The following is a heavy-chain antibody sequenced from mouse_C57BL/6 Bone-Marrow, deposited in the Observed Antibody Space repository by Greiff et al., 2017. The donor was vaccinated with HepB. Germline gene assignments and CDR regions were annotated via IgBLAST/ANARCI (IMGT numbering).Heavy chain of an antibody. Sequence: EVKLVESGGDLVKPGGSLKLSCAASGFTFSSYGMSWVRQTPDKRLEWVATISSGGSYTYYPDSVKGRFTISRDNAKNTLCLQMSSLKSEDTAMYYCARASMDDWGQGTSVTVSS. V-gene: IGHV5-6*01. CDR3: ARASMDD. CDR1: GFTFSSYG. J-gene: IGHJ4*01. CDR2: ISSGGSYT.